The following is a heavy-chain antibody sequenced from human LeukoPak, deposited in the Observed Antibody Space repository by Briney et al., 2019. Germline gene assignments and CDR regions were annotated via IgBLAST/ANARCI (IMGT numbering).Heavy chain of an antibody. D-gene: IGHD3-9*01. CDR1: GGSFSGYY. CDR2: INHSGST. CDR3: ARGRTTLLTASHYYYGMDV. V-gene: IGHV4-34*01. J-gene: IGHJ6*02. Sequence: PSETLSLTCSVYGGSFSGYYWSWIRQPPGKGLEWIGEINHSGSTNYNPSLKSRVTISVDTSKNQFSLKLSSVTAADTAVYYCARGRTTLLTASHYYYGMDVWGQGTTVTVSS.